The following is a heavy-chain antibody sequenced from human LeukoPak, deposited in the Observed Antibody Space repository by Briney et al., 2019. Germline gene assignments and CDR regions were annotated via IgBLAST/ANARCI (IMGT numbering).Heavy chain of an antibody. Sequence: SETLSLTCAVYGGSFSGYYWSWIRQPPGKGLEWIGEINHSGSTNYNPSLRSRVTISVDTSKNQFSLKLSSVTAADTAVYYCARGRITMVRGAVDYWGQGTLVTVSS. CDR1: GGSFSGYY. CDR3: ARGRITMVRGAVDY. D-gene: IGHD3-10*01. CDR2: INHSGST. J-gene: IGHJ4*02. V-gene: IGHV4-34*01.